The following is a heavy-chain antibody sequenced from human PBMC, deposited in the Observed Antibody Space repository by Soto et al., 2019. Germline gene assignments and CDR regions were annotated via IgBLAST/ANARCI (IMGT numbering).Heavy chain of an antibody. CDR2: INHSGST. V-gene: IGHV4-34*01. CDR1: GGSFSGYY. CDR3: ARLKNNLWYYYDSSGHRTGYYFDY. D-gene: IGHD3-22*01. Sequence: SETLSLTCAFYGGSFSGYYWSWIRQPPGKGLEWIGEINHSGSTNYNPSLKSRVTISVDTSKNQFSLKLSSVTAADTAVYYCARLKNNLWYYYDSSGHRTGYYFDYWGQGTLVTVSS. J-gene: IGHJ4*02.